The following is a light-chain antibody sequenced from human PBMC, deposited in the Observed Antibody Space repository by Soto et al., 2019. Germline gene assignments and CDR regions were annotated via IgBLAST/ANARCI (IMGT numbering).Light chain of an antibody. V-gene: IGKV3-11*01. CDR2: DAS. Sequence: EIVLTQSPATLSLSPGERATLSCRASQSVSSYLAWSQQNPGQAPRLLIYDASNRATGIPARFSGSGSGTDFTLTISSLEAEDFAVYYCQQRSNWLTFGGGTKVDIK. CDR1: QSVSSY. CDR3: QQRSNWLT. J-gene: IGKJ4*01.